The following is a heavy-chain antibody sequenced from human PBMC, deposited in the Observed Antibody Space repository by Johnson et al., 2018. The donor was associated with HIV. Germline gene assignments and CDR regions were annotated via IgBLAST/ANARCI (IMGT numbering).Heavy chain of an antibody. CDR2: ISSNGGST. D-gene: IGHD1-1*01. CDR1: GFTFSSYW. V-gene: IGHV3-64*01. J-gene: IGHJ3*02. Sequence: VQLVESGGGVVQPGRSLRLSCAASGFTFSSYWMSWVRQAPGKGLEYVSAISSNGGSTYYANSVKGRFTISRDNSKNTLYLQMNSLRAEDTAVYYCARETRVRYNWSDGSRAFDIWGQGTMVTVSS. CDR3: ARETRVRYNWSDGSRAFDI.